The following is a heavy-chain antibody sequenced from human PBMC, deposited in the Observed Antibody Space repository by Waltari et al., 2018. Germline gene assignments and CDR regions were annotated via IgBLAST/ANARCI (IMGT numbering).Heavy chain of an antibody. CDR2: IWYDGSNK. CDR3: AKAKGNKSSFCDY. CDR1: GFTFSSYG. V-gene: IGHV3-30*18. Sequence: QVQLVESGGGVVQPGRSLRLSCAASGFTFSSYGMHWVRQAPGKGLEWVAVIWYDGSNKYVADAVKGRFTISRDNSKNTLYLQMNSLRAEDTAMYYCAKAKGNKSSFCDYWGQGTLVTVSS. D-gene: IGHD3-10*01. J-gene: IGHJ4*02.